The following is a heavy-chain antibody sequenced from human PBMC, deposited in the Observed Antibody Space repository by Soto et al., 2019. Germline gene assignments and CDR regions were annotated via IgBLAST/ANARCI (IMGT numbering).Heavy chain of an antibody. V-gene: IGHV2-5*02. CDR3: AHIMITWGGVSALDAFDI. CDR2: IYWDDDR. J-gene: IGHJ3*02. CDR1: GFSLSTIRVG. Sequence: SGPTLVNPTQTLTLTCSFSGFSLSTIRVGVAWVRQPPGKALEWLAIIYWDDDRRYSPSLKTRLAITKDTSKNQVVLTMTNLDPGDTATYYCAHIMITWGGVSALDAFDIWGQGTMVTVSS. D-gene: IGHD3-16*01.